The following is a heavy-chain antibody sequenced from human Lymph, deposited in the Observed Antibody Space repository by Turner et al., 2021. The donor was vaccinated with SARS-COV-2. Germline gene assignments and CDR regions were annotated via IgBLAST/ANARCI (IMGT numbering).Heavy chain of an antibody. Sequence: QVQLVESGGGVVQPGRSLSLSCAASGFTFSSYAMHWVRQAPGQGLEWVALISYDGTNKYYADSVKGRFTISRDNSKNTLYLQMNSLRPEDTAVYYCAGGGYSSFDYWGQGTLVTVSS. D-gene: IGHD6-13*01. V-gene: IGHV3-30-3*01. CDR2: ISYDGTNK. CDR3: AGGGYSSFDY. CDR1: GFTFSSYA. J-gene: IGHJ4*02.